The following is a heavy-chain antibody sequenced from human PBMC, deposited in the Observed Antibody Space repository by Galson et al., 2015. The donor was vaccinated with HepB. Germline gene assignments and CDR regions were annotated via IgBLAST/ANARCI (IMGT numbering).Heavy chain of an antibody. J-gene: IGHJ4*02. CDR3: ARDETTMARGVIHKWYSGY. Sequence: SLRLSCAATGFIFDDYDMSWVRQVPGKGLEWVSGINWNGGDTDYADSVKGRFPISRDNAENSLDLQMNSLRAEDTALYYCARDETTMARGVIHKWYSGYWGQGILVTVSS. D-gene: IGHD3-10*01. CDR1: GFIFDDYD. CDR2: INWNGGDT. V-gene: IGHV3-20*04.